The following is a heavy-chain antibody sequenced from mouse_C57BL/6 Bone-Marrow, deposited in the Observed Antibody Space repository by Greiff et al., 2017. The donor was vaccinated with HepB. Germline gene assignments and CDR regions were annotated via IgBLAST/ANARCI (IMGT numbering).Heavy chain of an antibody. CDR1: GYTFTSYW. CDR2: IYPSDSET. J-gene: IGHJ4*01. Sequence: QVQLQQSGAELVRPGSSVKLSCKASGYTFTSYWMDWVKQRPGQGLEWIGNIYPSDSETHYNQKFKDKATLTVDKSSSTAYMQLSSLTSEDSAVYYCARRGGAYYAMDYWGQGTSVTVSS. CDR3: ARRGGAYYAMDY. V-gene: IGHV1-61*01.